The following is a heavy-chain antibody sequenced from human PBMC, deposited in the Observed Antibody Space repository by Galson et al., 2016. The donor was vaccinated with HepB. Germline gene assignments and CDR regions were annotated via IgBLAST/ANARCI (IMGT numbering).Heavy chain of an antibody. CDR3: ARDSESRMTRQLVLGDGLDP. J-gene: IGHJ5*02. CDR2: ISFDGYRK. V-gene: IGHV3-30*04. Sequence: SLRLSCAASGFTFSAYAMHWVRQAPGKGLEWVAVISFDGYRKYYADSLEGRFTISRDNSKNTLHVQLNSLRADDTAVYYCARDSESRMTRQLVLGDGLDPWGQGTLVTVSS. D-gene: IGHD6-6*01. CDR1: GFTFSAYA.